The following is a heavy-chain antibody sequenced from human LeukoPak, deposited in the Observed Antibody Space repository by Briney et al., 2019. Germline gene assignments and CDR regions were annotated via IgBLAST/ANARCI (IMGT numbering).Heavy chain of an antibody. V-gene: IGHV4-34*01. J-gene: IGHJ6*02. CDR2: INHSGST. Sequence: SETLSLTCAVYGGSFSGYYWSWIRQPPGKGLEWIGEINHSGSTNYNPSLKSRVTISVDTSKNQFSLKLSSVTAADTAVYYCARGPPVVVTALPSIYYYYGMDVWGQGTTVTVSS. CDR3: ARGPPVVVTALPSIYYYYGMDV. D-gene: IGHD2-21*02. CDR1: GGSFSGYY.